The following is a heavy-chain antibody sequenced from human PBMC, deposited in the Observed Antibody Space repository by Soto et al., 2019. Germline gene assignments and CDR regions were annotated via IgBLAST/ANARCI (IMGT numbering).Heavy chain of an antibody. Sequence: LQLQQSGPGLVKPSETLSLTCTVSCASISSSSFYWCWIRQPPGKGPEWIGSVYFSGISYYNPSLKRRLTMSVDTSRNQFSMNLTSVTAADTAVYYCASLSLGPMDVWGQGTTVTVSS. CDR1: CASISSSSFY. CDR3: ASLSLGPMDV. CDR2: VYFSGIS. J-gene: IGHJ6*02. V-gene: IGHV4-39*01. D-gene: IGHD1-26*01.